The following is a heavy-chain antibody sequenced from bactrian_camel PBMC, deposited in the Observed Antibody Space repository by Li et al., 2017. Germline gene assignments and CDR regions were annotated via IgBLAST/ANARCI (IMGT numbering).Heavy chain of an antibody. CDR2: ISSTATP. CDR3: AADREATMTLYNY. Sequence: HVQLVVSGGGSVQAGGSLKLSCEASGDTRDCAMGWDRQAPGKEREWVASISSTATPTLTNSVRGRFTIYRIFAKNTVYLEMNSLQTEDTAVYYCAADREATMTLYNYWGQGTQVTVS. CDR1: GDTRDCA. J-gene: IGHJ4*01. D-gene: IGHD4*01. V-gene: IGHV3S53*01.